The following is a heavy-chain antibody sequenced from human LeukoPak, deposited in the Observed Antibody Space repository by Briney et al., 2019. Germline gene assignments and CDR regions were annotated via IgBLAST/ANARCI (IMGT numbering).Heavy chain of an antibody. V-gene: IGHV3-23*01. CDR2: ISGSGGST. J-gene: IGHJ4*02. D-gene: IGHD5-18*01. Sequence: PGGSLTLSCAASGFTFSSYAMSWVRQAPGKGLEWVSAISGSGGSTYYAHSVKGRFTISRDNSKNTLYLQMNSLRAEDTAVYYCAKGLDHTGMVPFDYWGQGTLVTVSS. CDR3: AKGLDHTGMVPFDY. CDR1: GFTFSSYA.